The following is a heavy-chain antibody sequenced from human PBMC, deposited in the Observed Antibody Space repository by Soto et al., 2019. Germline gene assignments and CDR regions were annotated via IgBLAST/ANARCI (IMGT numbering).Heavy chain of an antibody. V-gene: IGHV4-30-2*05. Sequence: SETLSLTCAVSGSSISSGGYSWSWSRQPPGKGLEWIGYIYYSGSTYYNPSLKSRVTISVDTSKNQFSLKLSSVTAADAAVYYCARAPSMRPWYLDYWGQGTLVTVSS. CDR2: IYYSGST. CDR3: ARAPSMRPWYLDY. J-gene: IGHJ4*02. D-gene: IGHD2-2*01. CDR1: GSSISSGGYS.